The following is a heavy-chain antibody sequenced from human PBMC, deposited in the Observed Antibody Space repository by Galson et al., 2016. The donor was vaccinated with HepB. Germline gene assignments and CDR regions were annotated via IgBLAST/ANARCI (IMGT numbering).Heavy chain of an antibody. CDR2: IRGTTGDT. CDR1: GFTFSSYA. D-gene: IGHD5-12*01. J-gene: IGHJ5*02. V-gene: IGHV3-23*01. CDR3: AKRGHSGYDSGWFDP. Sequence: SLRLSCAASGFTFSSYAMSWVRQAPGKGLEWVSSIRGTTGDTYYADSVKGRFTIPRDNSGNTLYLIMNSLRAEDTAIYYCAKRGHSGYDSGWFDPWGQGTLVTVSS.